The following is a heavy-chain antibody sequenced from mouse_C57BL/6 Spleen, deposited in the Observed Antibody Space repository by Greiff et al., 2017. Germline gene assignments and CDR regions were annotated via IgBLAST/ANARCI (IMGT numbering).Heavy chain of an antibody. V-gene: IGHV1-55*01. CDR3: ARLDGNYYYFDY. D-gene: IGHD2-1*01. J-gene: IGHJ2*01. CDR2: IYPGSGST. Sequence: QVQLQQPGAELVKPGASVKMSCKASGYTFTSYWITWVKQRPGQGLEWIGDIYPGSGSTNSNEKFKSKATLTVDTSSSTAYMQLSSLTSEDSAFYYGARLDGNYYYFDYWGQGTTLTVSS. CDR1: GYTFTSYW.